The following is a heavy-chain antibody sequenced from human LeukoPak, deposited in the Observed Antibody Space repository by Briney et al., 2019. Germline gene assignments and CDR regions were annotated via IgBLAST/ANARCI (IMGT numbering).Heavy chain of an antibody. CDR2: IYSGGST. Sequence: GGSLRLSCAASGLTVSSNYMSWVRQAPGKGLEWVSVIYSGGSTYYADSVKGRFTISRDNSKNTLYLQMNSLRPEDTAVYYCARGRWYCSGGSCFTDAVDIWGQGTMVTVSS. CDR3: ARGRWYCSGGSCFTDAVDI. J-gene: IGHJ3*02. V-gene: IGHV3-53*01. CDR1: GLTVSSNY. D-gene: IGHD2-15*01.